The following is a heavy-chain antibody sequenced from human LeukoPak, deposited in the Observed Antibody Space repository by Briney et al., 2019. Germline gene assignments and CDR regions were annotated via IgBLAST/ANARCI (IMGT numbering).Heavy chain of an antibody. J-gene: IGHJ5*02. CDR1: GGSFSGYY. CDR3: ARDGTMVRGVISGPGQNWFDP. Sequence: SETLSLTCAVYGGSFSGYYRSWIRQPPGKGLEWIGEINHSGSTNYNPSLKSRVTISVDTSKNQFSLKLSSVTAADTAVYYCARDGTMVRGVISGPGQNWFDPWGRGTLVTVSS. D-gene: IGHD3-10*01. CDR2: INHSGST. V-gene: IGHV4-34*01.